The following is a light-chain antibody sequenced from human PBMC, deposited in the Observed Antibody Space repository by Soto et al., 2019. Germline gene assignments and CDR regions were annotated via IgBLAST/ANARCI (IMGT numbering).Light chain of an antibody. CDR3: SSYAGSNNLV. CDR2: DVT. V-gene: IGLV2-8*01. J-gene: IGLJ2*01. CDR1: SSDVGGYNY. Sequence: SALTQPPSASGSPGQSVIISCTGTSSDVGGYNYVSWYQQHPGKAPKVIIYDVTKRPSGVPDRFSGSKSGNTASLTVSGLQAEDEADYYCSSYAGSNNLVFGGGTKLTVL.